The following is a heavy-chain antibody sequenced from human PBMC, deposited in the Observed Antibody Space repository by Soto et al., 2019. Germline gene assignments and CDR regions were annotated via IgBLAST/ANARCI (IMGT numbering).Heavy chain of an antibody. Sequence: EASVKVSCKASGGTFSSYAISWVRQAPGQGLEWMGGIIPIFGTANYAQKFQGRVTITADESTSTAYMELSSLRSEDTAVYYCARDCSGGSCYSGTDYYYYGMDVWGQGTTVTVSS. V-gene: IGHV1-69*13. J-gene: IGHJ6*02. CDR2: IIPIFGTA. CDR3: ARDCSGGSCYSGTDYYYYGMDV. CDR1: GGTFSSYA. D-gene: IGHD2-15*01.